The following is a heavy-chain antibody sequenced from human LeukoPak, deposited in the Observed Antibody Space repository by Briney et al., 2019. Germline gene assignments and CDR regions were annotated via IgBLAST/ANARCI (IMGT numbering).Heavy chain of an antibody. V-gene: IGHV1-69*06. J-gene: IGHJ3*01. CDR1: GGTFSSYA. CDR2: IIPIFGTA. CDR3: ARQRGYRMTKDGFDV. D-gene: IGHD2-2*03. Sequence: SVKVSCKASGGTFSSYAISWVRQAPGQGLEWMGGIIPIFGTANYAQKFQGRVTITADKSTSTAYMELSSLRSEDTAVYYCARQRGYRMTKDGFDVWGQGTMVTVSS.